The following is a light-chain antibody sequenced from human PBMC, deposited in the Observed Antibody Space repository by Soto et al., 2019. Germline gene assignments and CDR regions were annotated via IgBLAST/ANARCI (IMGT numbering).Light chain of an antibody. V-gene: IGLV2-14*01. CDR1: SSDIGDYDY. J-gene: IGLJ1*01. CDR2: EVS. CDR3: SSYTSSNTFYV. Sequence: QSVLTQPASVSGSPGQSITISCTGSSSDIGDYDYVSWYQQHPGKAPKVLISEVSNRPSGVSNRFSGSKSGNTASLTISGLQAEDEADYYCSSYTSSNTFYVFGTGTKVTVL.